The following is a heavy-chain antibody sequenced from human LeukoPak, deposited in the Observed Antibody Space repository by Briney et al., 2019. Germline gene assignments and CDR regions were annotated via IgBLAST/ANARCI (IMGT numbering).Heavy chain of an antibody. D-gene: IGHD3-16*01. Sequence: GGSLRLSCEVSGFTFSTYDMHWVRQAPGKGLEWVAYIRYDGSSIHYGDSAKGRFNISRDNSKNTVYLQMNSLRTEDTAVYHCAKDSGNWGIDCWGQGTLVTVSS. CDR2: IRYDGSSI. V-gene: IGHV3-30*02. J-gene: IGHJ4*02. CDR1: GFTFSTYD. CDR3: AKDSGNWGIDC.